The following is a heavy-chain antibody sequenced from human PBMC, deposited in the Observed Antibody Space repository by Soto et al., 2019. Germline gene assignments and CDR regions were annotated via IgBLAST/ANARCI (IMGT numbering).Heavy chain of an antibody. CDR3: ARDRYYYGSESSYYFDY. D-gene: IGHD3-10*01. CDR2: IWYDGSNK. J-gene: IGHJ4*02. V-gene: IGHV3-33*01. Sequence: QVQLVESGGGVVQPGRSLRLSCAASGFTFSSYGMHWVRQAPGKGLEWVAVIWYDGSNKYYADSVKGRFTISRDNSKNTLYLQMNSLRAEDTAVYYCARDRYYYGSESSYYFDYWGQGTLVTVSS. CDR1: GFTFSSYG.